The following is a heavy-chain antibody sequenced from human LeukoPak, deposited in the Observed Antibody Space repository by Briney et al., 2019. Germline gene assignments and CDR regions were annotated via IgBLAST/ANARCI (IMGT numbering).Heavy chain of an antibody. D-gene: IGHD2-15*01. V-gene: IGHV3-21*01. CDR1: GFTFSSYS. Sequence: GGSLRLSCAASGFTFSSYSMNWVRQAPGRGLEWVTSISSSSSYIYYADSVKGRFTISRDNAKNSLYLQMNSLRAEDTAVYYCARDLAAIVVVVAATGWWFDPWGQGTLVTVSS. CDR3: ARDLAAIVVVVAATGWWFDP. J-gene: IGHJ5*02. CDR2: ISSSSSYI.